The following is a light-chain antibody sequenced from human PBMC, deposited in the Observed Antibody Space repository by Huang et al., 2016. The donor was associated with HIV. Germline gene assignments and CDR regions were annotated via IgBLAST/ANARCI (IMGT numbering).Light chain of an antibody. J-gene: IGKJ5*01. CDR3: QQSYSALSS. Sequence: IQMTQSPTSLSASVGDRVSITCRASQSISTYLNWYQQKPGKAPKLLISYASSLHRGVPSRFSGSGSGTDFTLTIKRLQLDDFATYYCQQSYSALSSFGQGTRL. V-gene: IGKV1-39*01. CDR2: YAS. CDR1: QSISTY.